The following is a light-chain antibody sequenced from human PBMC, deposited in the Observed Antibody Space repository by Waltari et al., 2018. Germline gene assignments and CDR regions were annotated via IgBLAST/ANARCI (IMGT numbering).Light chain of an antibody. CDR2: DAS. Sequence: DIQMTQSPSSLSASVEDRVTITCRASQKISSYLNWYQQKPGTAPRLLIYDASRLQSGVPSRFSGSGSGTEFTLTISSLQPEDFGTYYCQQTYPTPRTFGQGTKVETK. CDR3: QQTYPTPRT. V-gene: IGKV1-39*01. CDR1: QKISSY. J-gene: IGKJ1*01.